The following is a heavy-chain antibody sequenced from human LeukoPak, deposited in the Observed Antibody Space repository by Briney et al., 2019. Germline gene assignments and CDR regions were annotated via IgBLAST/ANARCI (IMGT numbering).Heavy chain of an antibody. D-gene: IGHD2/OR15-2a*01. CDR3: ARERQEYGTSVHLDY. J-gene: IGHJ4*02. CDR2: VSNDGSNN. V-gene: IGHV3-30-3*01. CDR1: GFTFSTYG. Sequence: PGGSLRLSCAASGFTFSTYGVHWVRQAPGKGLEWVARVSNDGSNNYYSDSVRGRFTISRDNSKSTLYLQMSSLRSEDTAVYYCARERQEYGTSVHLDYWGQGTLVTVSS.